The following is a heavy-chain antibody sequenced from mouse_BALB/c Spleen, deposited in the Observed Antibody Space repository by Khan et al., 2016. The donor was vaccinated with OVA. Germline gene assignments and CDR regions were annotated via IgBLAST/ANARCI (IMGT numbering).Heavy chain of an antibody. J-gene: IGHJ1*01. CDR2: ISSGSSTI. CDR1: GFTFSSFG. D-gene: IGHD2-1*01. Sequence: EVELVESGGGLVQPGGSRKLSCAASGFTFSSFGIHWVRQAPKKGLEWVAYISSGSSTIYYVDTVKGRFTISRDIPKNTLFLQMNSLRSEDTAMYCCARSGGNFHWYFDVWGAGTSVTVSS. CDR3: ARSGGNFHWYFDV. V-gene: IGHV5-17*02.